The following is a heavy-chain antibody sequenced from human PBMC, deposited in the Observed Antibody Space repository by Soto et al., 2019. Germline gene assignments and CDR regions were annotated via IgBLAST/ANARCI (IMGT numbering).Heavy chain of an antibody. CDR3: ARDWEPLTNGPNAFDI. D-gene: IGHD1-26*01. V-gene: IGHV1-46*01. CDR2: INPSGGST. Sequence: ASVKVSCKASGYTFTSYYMHWARQAPGQGLEWMGIINPSGGSTSYAQKFQGRVTMTRDTSTSTVYMELSSLRSEDTAVYYCARDWEPLTNGPNAFDIWGQGKMVTVSS. J-gene: IGHJ3*02. CDR1: GYTFTSYY.